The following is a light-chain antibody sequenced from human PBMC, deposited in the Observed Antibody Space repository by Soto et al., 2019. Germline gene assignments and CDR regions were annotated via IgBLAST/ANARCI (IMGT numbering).Light chain of an antibody. CDR1: QSVSSN. Sequence: EIVMTQSPATLSVSPGERATLSCRASQSVSSNLAWYQQKPGQPPRLLIYGASTRATGIPARFIGSGSGTEFTLTISSLQSEDFAVYYSQHYNNWPPWTFGQGTKVDI. V-gene: IGKV3-15*01. CDR3: QHYNNWPPWT. J-gene: IGKJ1*01. CDR2: GAS.